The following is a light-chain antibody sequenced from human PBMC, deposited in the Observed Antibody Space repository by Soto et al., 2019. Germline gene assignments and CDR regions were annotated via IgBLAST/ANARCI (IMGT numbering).Light chain of an antibody. CDR3: TSWTTSTTMI. J-gene: IGLJ2*01. V-gene: IGLV2-14*03. Sequence: PALTQPVSVSGAPGGAITISCTGTSSDMGAYNFVSWYQQHPGKAPKLMLYDVNIRPSGVSNRFSGSKSGNTASLTISGLQAEDEAEYYCTSWTTSTTMIFGGGTKVTVL. CDR2: DVN. CDR1: SSDMGAYNF.